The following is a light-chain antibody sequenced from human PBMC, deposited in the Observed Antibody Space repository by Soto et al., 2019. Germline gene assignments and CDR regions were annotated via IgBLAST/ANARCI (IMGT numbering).Light chain of an antibody. Sequence: QSVLTQPPSVSGSPGQRVTISCTGSSSSIGAGYDVHWYHQLPGAAPKLLVSGNNKRPSGVPDRFSASKSGTSASLAITGLQTEDEAQSYCQSYDSRLTAYVFGTGTKVTVL. V-gene: IGLV1-40*01. CDR2: GNN. CDR1: SSSIGAGYD. J-gene: IGLJ1*01. CDR3: QSYDSRLTAYV.